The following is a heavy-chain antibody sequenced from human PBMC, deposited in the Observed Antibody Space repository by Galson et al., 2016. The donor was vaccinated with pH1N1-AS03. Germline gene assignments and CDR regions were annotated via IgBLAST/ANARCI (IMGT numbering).Heavy chain of an antibody. D-gene: IGHD3-3*01. Sequence: SVQVSCKASGYTFTTYGISWVRQAPGQGLEWMGWISAYYGDTHFAHKFQERVTLTRDTSTATAYMELRNLRAADTAVYYCVGESEISGVVFFYYWGQGTLVTVSS. CDR3: VGESEISGVVFFYY. J-gene: IGHJ4*02. CDR2: ISAYYGDT. V-gene: IGHV1-18*01. CDR1: GYTFTTYG.